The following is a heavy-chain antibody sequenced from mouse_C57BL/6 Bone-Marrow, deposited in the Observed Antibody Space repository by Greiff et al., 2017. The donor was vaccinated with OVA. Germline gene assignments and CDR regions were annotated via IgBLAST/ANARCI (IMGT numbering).Heavy chain of an antibody. J-gene: IGHJ4*01. D-gene: IGHD1-1*01. CDR2: IWRGGST. CDR1: GFSLTSYC. CDR3: AERNYYGSSHYTMDY. V-gene: IGHV2-5*01. Sequence: VKLVESGPGLVQPSQSLSITCTVSGFSLTSYCVHWVSQSPGKGLEWLGVIWRGGSTDYNDAFMSRLSITKDNSKRQVFFKMNSRQAEDTAIYYCAERNYYGSSHYTMDYWGQGTSVTVSS.